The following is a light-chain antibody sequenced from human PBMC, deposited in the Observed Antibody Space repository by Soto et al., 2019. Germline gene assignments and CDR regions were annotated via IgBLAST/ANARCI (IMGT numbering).Light chain of an antibody. Sequence: QSALTQPASVSGSPGQSITISCTGTSSDVGAYNYDSWYQQYPGEAPKVIIYDVSHRPAGVSNRFSGSKSGNTASLTISGLQSQDEADYYCSSYPSATTYVFGTGPKLTVL. CDR2: DVS. CDR1: SSDVGAYNY. V-gene: IGLV2-14*01. J-gene: IGLJ1*01. CDR3: SSYPSATTYV.